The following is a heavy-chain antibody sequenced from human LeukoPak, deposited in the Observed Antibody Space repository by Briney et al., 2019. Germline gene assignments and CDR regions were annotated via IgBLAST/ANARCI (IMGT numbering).Heavy chain of an antibody. J-gene: IGHJ4*02. D-gene: IGHD3-10*01. V-gene: IGHV3-64D*06. Sequence: GGSLRLSWSASGXTFSNFALHWVRQAPGKGLEFVSSISVNGGNTYYADSVKGRFTISRANSKNTLSLQMRSLRLEDTAIYYCVKSRGPLVRGYHFDYWGQGTLVTVSS. CDR2: ISVNGGNT. CDR3: VKSRGPLVRGYHFDY. CDR1: GXTFSNFA.